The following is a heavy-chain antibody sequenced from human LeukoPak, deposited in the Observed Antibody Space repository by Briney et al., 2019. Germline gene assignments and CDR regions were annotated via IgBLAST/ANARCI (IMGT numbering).Heavy chain of an antibody. CDR2: IYYSGST. CDR1: GASFSSYY. J-gene: IGHJ6*03. V-gene: IGHV4-59*01. Sequence: PSETLSRTCSVSGASFSSYYWSWIRQPPGKGLEWIGSIYYSGSTNYNPSLKSRVTISVDTSKNQFSLKLNSVTAADTAVYYCAREKGYDDHVGGDYYYYYMDVWGKGTTVTISS. D-gene: IGHD3-10*01. CDR3: AREKGYDDHVGGDYYYYYMDV.